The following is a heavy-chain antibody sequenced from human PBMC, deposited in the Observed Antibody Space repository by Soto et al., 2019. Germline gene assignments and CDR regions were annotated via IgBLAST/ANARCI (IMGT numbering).Heavy chain of an antibody. CDR3: ARGEIGYSYGYYFDY. J-gene: IGHJ4*02. D-gene: IGHD5-18*01. CDR1: GGTFSSYA. Sequence: SVKVSCKASGGTFSSYAISWVRQAPGQGLEWMGGIIPIFGTANYAQKFKGRVTITADESTSTAYMELSSLRSEDTAVYYCARGEIGYSYGYYFDYWGQGTLVTVSS. V-gene: IGHV1-69*13. CDR2: IIPIFGTA.